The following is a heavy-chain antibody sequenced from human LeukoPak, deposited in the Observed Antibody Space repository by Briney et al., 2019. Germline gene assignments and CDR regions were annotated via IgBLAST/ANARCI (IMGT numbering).Heavy chain of an antibody. D-gene: IGHD5-12*01. CDR1: GFTFSSYA. J-gene: IGHJ6*02. Sequence: QPGGSLRLSCAASGFTFSSYAMHWVRQAPGKGLDLEWVTVLSYDANEYYADSVKGRFTISRDISKNTLYLQMNSLRGDDTAVYYCARVPKRGYSGYDSHYYGMDVWGQGTTVTVSS. CDR3: ARVPKRGYSGYDSHYYGMDV. CDR2: LSYDANE. V-gene: IGHV3-30-3*01.